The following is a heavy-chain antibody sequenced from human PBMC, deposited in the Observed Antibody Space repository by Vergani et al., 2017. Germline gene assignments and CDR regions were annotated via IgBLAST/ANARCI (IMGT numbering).Heavy chain of an antibody. V-gene: IGHV3-23*01. CDR1: GFTYNHYA. CDR2: ISGSGGST. CDR3: AKANPRNSGYDYLYYYHAMDV. J-gene: IGHJ6*02. Sequence: EVHLLESGGDLVQPGGSLRLSCAASGFTYNHYAMNWVRQAPGQGLEWVSGISGSGGSTYYAGSVKGRFTISRDSSQNTLYLQMNSLSAGDTAVYYCAKANPRNSGYDYLYYYHAMDVWGQGTTVTVSS. D-gene: IGHD5-12*01.